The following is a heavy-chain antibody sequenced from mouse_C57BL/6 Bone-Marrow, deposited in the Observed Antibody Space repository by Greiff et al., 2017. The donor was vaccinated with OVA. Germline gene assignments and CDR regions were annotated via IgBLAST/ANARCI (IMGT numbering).Heavy chain of an antibody. D-gene: IGHD1-1*01. J-gene: IGHJ4*01. V-gene: IGHV1-66*01. CDR1: GYSFTSYY. CDR3: AIITTVPMDY. CDR2: IYPGSGNT. Sequence: QVQLQQSGPELVKPGASVKISCKASGYSFTSYYIHWVKQRPGQGLEWIGWIYPGSGNTKYNEKFKGKATLTADTSSSTAYMQLSSLTSEDSAVYYCAIITTVPMDYWGQGTSVTVSS.